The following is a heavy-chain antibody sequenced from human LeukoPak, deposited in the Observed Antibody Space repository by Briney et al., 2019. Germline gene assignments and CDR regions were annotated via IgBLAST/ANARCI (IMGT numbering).Heavy chain of an antibody. V-gene: IGHV4-39*02. CDR2: IYYSGST. D-gene: IGHD5-18*01. CDR1: GGSISRNSYY. CDR3: AREEWIQQYFDY. J-gene: IGHJ4*02. Sequence: SETLSLTRAVSGGSISRNSYYWGWIRQPPRKGLEWIGSIYYSGSTYYNPSLKSRVTISVDTSKNQFSLKLSSVTAADTAVYFCAREEWIQQYFDYWGQGTLVTVSS.